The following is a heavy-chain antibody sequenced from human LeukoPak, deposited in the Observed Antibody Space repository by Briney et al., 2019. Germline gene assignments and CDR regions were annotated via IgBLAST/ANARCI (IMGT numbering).Heavy chain of an antibody. Sequence: ASVKVSCKASGYTFTGPYIHWMRQAPGQGFEWMGWINPNSGDTNYAQNFQGRVTMTRDTSISTAYMELSRLRFDDTAVYYCARAYNWGYDYWGQGTLVTVSS. D-gene: IGHD1-1*01. J-gene: IGHJ4*02. V-gene: IGHV1-2*02. CDR3: ARAYNWGYDY. CDR2: INPNSGDT. CDR1: GYTFTGPY.